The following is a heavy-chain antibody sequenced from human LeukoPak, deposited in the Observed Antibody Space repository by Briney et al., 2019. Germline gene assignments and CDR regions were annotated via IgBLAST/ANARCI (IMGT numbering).Heavy chain of an antibody. CDR1: GFTFSSYS. Sequence: SGGSLRLSCAASGFTFSSYSMNWVRQAPGKGLEGGASISSGSSFIYYADSVKGRFTISRDNAKNSLYLQMNSLRAEDTAVYYCARDSGSPQDAFDIWGQGTMVTVSS. D-gene: IGHD6-13*01. V-gene: IGHV3-21*01. J-gene: IGHJ3*02. CDR3: ARDSGSPQDAFDI. CDR2: ISSGSSFI.